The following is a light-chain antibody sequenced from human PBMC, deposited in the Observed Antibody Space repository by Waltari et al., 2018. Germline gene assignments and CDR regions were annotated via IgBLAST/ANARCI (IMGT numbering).Light chain of an antibody. Sequence: QSALTQPASVSGSPGQSITISCTGTSSDVGSNNLGPWYQQHPGKAPKLMIYEGSKRPSGVSNRFSGSKSGNTASLTISGLQAEDEADYYCCSYAGSSTYVFGTGTKVTVL. CDR2: EGS. V-gene: IGLV2-23*01. J-gene: IGLJ1*01. CDR3: CSYAGSSTYV. CDR1: SSDVGSNNL.